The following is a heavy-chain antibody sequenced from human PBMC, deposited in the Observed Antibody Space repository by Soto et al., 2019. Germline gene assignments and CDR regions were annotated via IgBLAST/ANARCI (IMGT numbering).Heavy chain of an antibody. Sequence: SETLSLTCIVSGGSISDYYWSWIRQPPGKGLEWIGYIYYSGSTYYNPSLKSRVTISVDTSKNQFSLKLSSVTAADTAVYYCARRYGGNLDYWGQGTLVTVSS. CDR2: IYYSGST. J-gene: IGHJ4*02. CDR1: GGSISDYY. CDR3: ARRYGGNLDY. V-gene: IGHV4-59*08. D-gene: IGHD2-15*01.